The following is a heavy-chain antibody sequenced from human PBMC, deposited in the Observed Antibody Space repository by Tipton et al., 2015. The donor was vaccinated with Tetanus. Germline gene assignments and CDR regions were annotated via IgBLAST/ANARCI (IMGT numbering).Heavy chain of an antibody. CDR2: IYYSGSA. CDR1: GGSVSSGSYY. D-gene: IGHD3-22*01. V-gene: IGHV4-39*01. J-gene: IGHJ3*02. CDR3: ARLSSSANDAHVFDI. Sequence: LRLSCTVSGGSVSSGSYYWSWIRQAPGKGLEWIGSIYYSGSAYYNPSLRSRVTMSVDTSKMQFSLKLACVTATDTAVYYCARLSSSANDAHVFDIWGQGTMVTVSS.